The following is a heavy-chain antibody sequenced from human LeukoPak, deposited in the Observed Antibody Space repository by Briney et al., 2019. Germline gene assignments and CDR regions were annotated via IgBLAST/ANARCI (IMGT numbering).Heavy chain of an antibody. CDR2: IYHSGST. CDR1: GYSISSGYY. CDR3: ARGYYDSSGYYYHDY. J-gene: IGHJ4*02. V-gene: IGHV4-38-2*02. D-gene: IGHD3-22*01. Sequence: PSETLSLTCTVSGYSISSGYYWGWIRQPPGKGLEWIGSIYHSGSTYYNPSLKSRVTISVDTSKNQFSLKLSSVTAADTAVYYCARGYYDSSGYYYHDYWGQGTLVTVSS.